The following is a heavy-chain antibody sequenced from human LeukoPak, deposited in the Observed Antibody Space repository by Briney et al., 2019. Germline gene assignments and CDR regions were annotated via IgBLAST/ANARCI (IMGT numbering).Heavy chain of an antibody. Sequence: GGSLRLSCAVSGFTVSSRYISWIRQAPGKGPEWVSFIYTDGSTYYAESVKGRFTISRDISKNTAYLQMNSLRAEDTALYFCAVYYYGSFPPTNFDYWGQGTLVTVSS. J-gene: IGHJ4*02. CDR2: IYTDGST. CDR1: GFTVSSRY. D-gene: IGHD3-10*01. CDR3: AVYYYGSFPPTNFDY. V-gene: IGHV3-66*01.